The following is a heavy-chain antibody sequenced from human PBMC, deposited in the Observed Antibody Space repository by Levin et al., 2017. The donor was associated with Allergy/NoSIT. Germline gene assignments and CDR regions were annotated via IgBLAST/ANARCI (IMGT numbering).Heavy chain of an antibody. J-gene: IGHJ4*02. CDR2: ISPYNGYT. CDR1: GYTFTSSD. V-gene: IGHV1-18*01. Sequence: GESLKISCKASGYTFTSSDISWVRQAPGQGLEWMGWISPYNGYTKYAQKLQGRLTMTTDTSTSTAYMELRSLRSDDTAVYYCARGGHFSDYGDYWGPGTVVTVSS. D-gene: IGHD4-17*01. CDR3: ARGGHFSDYGDY.